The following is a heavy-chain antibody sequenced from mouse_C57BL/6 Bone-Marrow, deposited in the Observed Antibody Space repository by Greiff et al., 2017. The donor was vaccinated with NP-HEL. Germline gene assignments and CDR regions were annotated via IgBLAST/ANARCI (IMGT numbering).Heavy chain of an antibody. CDR3: ARHRLSWFAY. D-gene: IGHD6-5*01. CDR1: GFTFSSYG. V-gene: IGHV5-6*01. CDR2: ISSGGSYT. J-gene: IGHJ3*01. Sequence: EVHLVESGGDLVKPGGSLKLSCAASGFTFSSYGMSWVRQTPDKRLEWVATISSGGSYTYYPDSVKGRFTISRDNAKNTLYLQMSSLKSEDTAMYYCARHRLSWFAYWGQGTLVTVSA.